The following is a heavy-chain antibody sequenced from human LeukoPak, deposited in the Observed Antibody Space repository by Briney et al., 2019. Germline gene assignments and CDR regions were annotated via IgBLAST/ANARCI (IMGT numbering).Heavy chain of an antibody. D-gene: IGHD1-1*01. CDR1: RFTFSSYA. CDR3: AKDLGRPGGGY. J-gene: IGHJ4*02. Sequence: GGSLRLSCTASRFTFSSYAMSWVRQAPGKGLEWVSAISGSGGSTYYADSVKGRFTISRDNSKNTLYLQINSLRAEDTAVYYCAKDLGRPGGGYWGQGTLVTVSS. V-gene: IGHV3-23*01. CDR2: ISGSGGST.